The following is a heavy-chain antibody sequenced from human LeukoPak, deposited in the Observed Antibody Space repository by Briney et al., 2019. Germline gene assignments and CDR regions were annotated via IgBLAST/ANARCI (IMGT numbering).Heavy chain of an antibody. CDR1: GFTFNAYY. D-gene: IGHD4-17*01. J-gene: IGHJ4*02. V-gene: IGHV1-8*03. Sequence: ASVKVSCKASGFTFNAYYIHWVRQAPGQGLEWMGWMNPNSGNTGYAQKFQGRVTITRNTSISTAYMELSSLRSEDTAVYYCARVLYGDPYYFDYWGQGTLVTVSS. CDR3: ARVLYGDPYYFDY. CDR2: MNPNSGNT.